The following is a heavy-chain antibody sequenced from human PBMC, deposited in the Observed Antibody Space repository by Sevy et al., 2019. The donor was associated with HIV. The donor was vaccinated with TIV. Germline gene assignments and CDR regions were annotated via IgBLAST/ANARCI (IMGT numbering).Heavy chain of an antibody. CDR1: GFSFGDYA. J-gene: IGHJ6*02. CDR2: ISWNSVSL. CDR3: AKDNRPATMSNSSYYYYCGMDV. Sequence: GGSLRLSCAASGFSFGDYAMHWVRQAPGKGLEWVSGISWNSVSLDYADSVKGRFTISRDNPKNSLFLQMNRLRSEDTALYYCAKDNRPATMSNSSYYYYCGMDVCGQRTTVTVSS. V-gene: IGHV3-9*01. D-gene: IGHD6-6*01.